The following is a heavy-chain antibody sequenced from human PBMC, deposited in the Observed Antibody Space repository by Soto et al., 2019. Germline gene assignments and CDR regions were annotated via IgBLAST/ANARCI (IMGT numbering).Heavy chain of an antibody. J-gene: IGHJ4*02. CDR2: IKSNRDGGTT. CDR3: ATDILGYCSGSHCNGGDY. V-gene: IGHV3-15*07. D-gene: IGHD2-15*01. CDR1: DFTLNNAW. Sequence: EVQRVESGGGLVKPGGSLRLSCAASDFTLNNAWLNWVRQAPGKGLQWGGRIKSNRDGGTTDYAAPGKGRFTISRDDSKNTLYLHMSSLKTADTAVYYCATDILGYCSGSHCNGGDYWGQGTLVTVSS.